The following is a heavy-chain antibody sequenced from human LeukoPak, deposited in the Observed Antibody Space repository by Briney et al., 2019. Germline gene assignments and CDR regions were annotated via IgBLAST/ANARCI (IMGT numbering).Heavy chain of an antibody. V-gene: IGHV3-73*01. CDR3: TSHAAFDP. Sequence: GGSLRLSCAASGFTFSGSAMHWVRQASGKGLEWVGRIRSKANSYATAYAASVKGRFTISRDDSKTTVYLQMNSLKIEDTAVYYCTSHAAFDPWGQGTLVTVSS. CDR1: GFTFSGSA. CDR2: IRSKANSYAT. J-gene: IGHJ5*02.